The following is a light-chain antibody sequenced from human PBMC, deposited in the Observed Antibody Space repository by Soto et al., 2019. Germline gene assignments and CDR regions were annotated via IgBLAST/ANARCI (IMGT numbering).Light chain of an antibody. V-gene: IGKV3-11*01. Sequence: EIVLTQSPATLSLSPGERATLSCRASQSVSSYLAWYQQKPGQAPRLLIYDAYNRATGTPARFSGSGSGTDFTLTISRLEPEDFAVYYCQQRSNWPPYMYTFGQGTKLEIK. CDR2: DAY. J-gene: IGKJ2*01. CDR1: QSVSSY. CDR3: QQRSNWPPYMYT.